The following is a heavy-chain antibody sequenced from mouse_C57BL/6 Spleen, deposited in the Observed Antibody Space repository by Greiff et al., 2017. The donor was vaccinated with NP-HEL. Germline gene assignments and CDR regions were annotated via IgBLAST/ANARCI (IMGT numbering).Heavy chain of an antibody. Sequence: VQLQQSGAELVKPGASVKLSCKASGYTFTSYWMHWVKQRPGQGLEWIGMIHPNSGSTNYNEKFKSKATLTVDKSSSTAYMQLSSLTSEDSEVYYCARVDGKRNWDFDGWGTGTTVTVSS. CDR2: IHPNSGST. V-gene: IGHV1-64*01. D-gene: IGHD2-3*01. CDR1: GYTFTSYW. CDR3: ARVDGKRNWDFDG. J-gene: IGHJ1*03.